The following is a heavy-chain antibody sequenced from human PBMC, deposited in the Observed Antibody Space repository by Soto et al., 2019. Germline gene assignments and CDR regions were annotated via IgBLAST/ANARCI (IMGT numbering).Heavy chain of an antibody. D-gene: IGHD3-3*01. Sequence: ASVKVSCKASGYTFTGYYMHWVRQAPGQGLEWMGWINPNSGGTNYAQKFQGWVTMTRDTSISTAYMELSRLRSDDTAVYYCARGNYYDFWSGYYNGVAAPSGMDVWGQGTTVTV. CDR1: GYTFTGYY. J-gene: IGHJ6*02. CDR3: ARGNYYDFWSGYYNGVAAPSGMDV. V-gene: IGHV1-2*04. CDR2: INPNSGGT.